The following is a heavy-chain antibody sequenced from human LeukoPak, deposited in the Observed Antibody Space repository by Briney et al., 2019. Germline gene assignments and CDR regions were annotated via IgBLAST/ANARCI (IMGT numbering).Heavy chain of an antibody. J-gene: IGHJ4*02. CDR2: ISSSSSYI. V-gene: IGHV3-21*01. CDR3: ARDRTSGGYSNYALDY. CDR1: GFIFADYA. Sequence: GGSLRLSCKGSGFIFADYAMTWVRQAPGKGLEWVSSISSSSSYIYYADSVKGRFTISRDNAKNSLYLQMNSLRAEDTAVYYRARDRTSGGYSNYALDYWGQGTLVTVSS. D-gene: IGHD4-11*01.